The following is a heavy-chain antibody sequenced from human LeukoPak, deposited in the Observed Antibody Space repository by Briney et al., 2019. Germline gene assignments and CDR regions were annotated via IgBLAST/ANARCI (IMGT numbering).Heavy chain of an antibody. Sequence: SETLSLTRSVSGGSISSSSSYWGWIRQPPGKGLEWIGSIYYSGSSFDNPALKSRVTISVDTSKNQFSLKLSSVTAADTAVYYCARGRGYCSSTSCRRNWFDPWGQGTLVTVSS. CDR3: ARGRGYCSSTSCRRNWFDP. D-gene: IGHD2-2*01. J-gene: IGHJ5*02. CDR1: GGSISSSSSY. CDR2: IYYSGSS. V-gene: IGHV4-39*01.